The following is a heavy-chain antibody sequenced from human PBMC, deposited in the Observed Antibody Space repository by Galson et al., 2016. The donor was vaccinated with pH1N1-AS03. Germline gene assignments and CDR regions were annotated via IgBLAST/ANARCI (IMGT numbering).Heavy chain of an antibody. CDR1: GGSISSYY. Sequence: ETLSLTCTVSGGSISSYYWSWIRQPPGKRLEWIGFIFYNGTTNYNPSLKSRVTISVDTSKNQFSLKLTSVTAADTAVYYCARFPDYGDDVGYWGQGTLVTVSS. J-gene: IGHJ4*02. V-gene: IGHV4-59*08. CDR2: IFYNGTT. CDR3: ARFPDYGDDVGY. D-gene: IGHD4-17*01.